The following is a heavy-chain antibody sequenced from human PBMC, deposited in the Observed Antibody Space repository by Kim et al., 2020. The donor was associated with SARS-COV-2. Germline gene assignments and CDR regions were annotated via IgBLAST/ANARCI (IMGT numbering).Heavy chain of an antibody. J-gene: IGHJ6*02. V-gene: IGHV3-53*01. CDR3: AGDLVLLWFGELFPWGMEV. Sequence: GGSLRLSCAASGFTFSSYYMSWVRQAPGKGLEWVSDIYSGGSTYYADSVKRRFTISRDNSKNKPYLQMNNLRAEDTAVYYCAGDLVLLWFGELFPWGMEVWGEATTVTVSS. D-gene: IGHD3-10*01. CDR2: IYSGGST. CDR1: GFTFSSYY.